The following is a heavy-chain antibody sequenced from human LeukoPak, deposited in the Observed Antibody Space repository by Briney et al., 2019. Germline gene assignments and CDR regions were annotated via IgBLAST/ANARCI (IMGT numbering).Heavy chain of an antibody. CDR2: IRYDGSNK. J-gene: IGHJ1*01. D-gene: IGHD2-15*01. CDR1: GFTFSSYG. V-gene: IGHV3-30*02. Sequence: GGSLRLSCAASGFTFSSYGMHWVRQAPGKGLEWVAFIRYDGSNKYYADSVKGRFTISRDNSKNTLYLQMNSLRAEGTAVYYCAKVINVVASEYFQHWGQGTLVTVSS. CDR3: AKVINVVASEYFQH.